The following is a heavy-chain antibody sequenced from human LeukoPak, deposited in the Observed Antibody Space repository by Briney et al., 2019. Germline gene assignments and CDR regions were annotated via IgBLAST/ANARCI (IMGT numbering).Heavy chain of an antibody. D-gene: IGHD2-21*01. CDR2: ISYDGTNK. V-gene: IGHV3-30-3*01. CDR1: GFTSSYFW. J-gene: IGHJ6*02. CDR3: ARPTSSLLFHYYGMDV. Sequence: GGSLRLSCAASGFTSSYFWLHWVRQAPGKGLEWVALISYDGTNKYYADSVKGRFTISRDNSKNTLYLQVNSLRAEDTAVYYCARPTSSLLFHYYGMDVWGQGTTVTASS.